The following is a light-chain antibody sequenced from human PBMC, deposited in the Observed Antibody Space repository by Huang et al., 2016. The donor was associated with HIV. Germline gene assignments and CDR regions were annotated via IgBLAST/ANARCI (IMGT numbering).Light chain of an antibody. CDR2: LAS. CDR3: QQTSSTPIT. J-gene: IGKJ5*01. CDR1: QNIFTF. Sequence: DIQMTQSPSSLSASVGDRVSITCRASQNIFTFLNWYQQKPGKAPTLLIYLASNLQSGVPSRFSDSASGTEFTLTITSLQPEDFATYYCQQTSSTPITFGQGTRLEIK. V-gene: IGKV1-39*01.